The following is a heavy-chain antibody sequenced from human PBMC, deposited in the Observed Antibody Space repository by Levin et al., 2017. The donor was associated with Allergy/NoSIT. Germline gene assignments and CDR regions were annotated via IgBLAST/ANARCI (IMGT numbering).Heavy chain of an antibody. CDR3: TTEYYYGSGSRDFDY. D-gene: IGHD3-10*01. V-gene: IGHV3-15*01. CDR2: IKSKTDGGTT. Sequence: SCAASGFTFSNAWMSWVRQAPGKGLEWVGRIKSKTDGGTTDYAAPVKGRFTISRDDSKNTLYLQMNSLKTEDTAVYYCTTEYYYGSGSRDFDYWGQGTLVTVSS. J-gene: IGHJ4*02. CDR1: GFTFSNAW.